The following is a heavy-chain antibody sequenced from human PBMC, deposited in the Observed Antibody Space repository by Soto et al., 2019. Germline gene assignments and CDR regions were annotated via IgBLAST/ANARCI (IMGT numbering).Heavy chain of an antibody. CDR3: AKDQVDTPGTFYCFDY. J-gene: IGHJ4*02. D-gene: IGHD1-1*01. CDR1: GFTFSSYA. Sequence: GGSLRLSCAASGFTFSSYAMSWVRQAPGKGLEWVSAISGSGGSTYYADSVKGRFTIPRDNSKNTLYLQMNSLRAEDTAVYYCAKDQVDTPGTFYCFDYWGPGTLVTVSS. CDR2: ISGSGGST. V-gene: IGHV3-23*01.